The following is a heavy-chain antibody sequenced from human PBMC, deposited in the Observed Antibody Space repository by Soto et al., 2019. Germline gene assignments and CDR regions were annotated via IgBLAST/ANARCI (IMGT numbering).Heavy chain of an antibody. V-gene: IGHV1-69*06. Sequence: SVKVSCKASGGTFSSYAISWVRQAPGQGLGWMGGIIPIFGTANYAQKFQGRVTITADKSTSTAYMELSSLRSEDTAVYYCARDPGYSSGWDHTYYYYGMDVWGQGTTVTVSS. J-gene: IGHJ6*02. CDR1: GGTFSSYA. CDR3: ARDPGYSSGWDHTYYYYGMDV. CDR2: IIPIFGTA. D-gene: IGHD6-19*01.